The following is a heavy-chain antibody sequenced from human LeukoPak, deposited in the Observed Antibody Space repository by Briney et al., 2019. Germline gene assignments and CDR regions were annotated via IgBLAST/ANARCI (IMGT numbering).Heavy chain of an antibody. J-gene: IGHJ4*01. CDR1: GFTFSSYA. CDR2: ISSSSSYI. Sequence: GSLRLSCAASGFTFSSYAMSWVRQAPGKGLEWVSSISSSSSYIYYADSVKGRFTISRDNAKNSLYLQMNSLRAEDTAVYYCAREVVSSRYYFDYWGQEPWSPSPQ. D-gene: IGHD3-22*01. CDR3: AREVVSSRYYFDY. V-gene: IGHV3-21*01.